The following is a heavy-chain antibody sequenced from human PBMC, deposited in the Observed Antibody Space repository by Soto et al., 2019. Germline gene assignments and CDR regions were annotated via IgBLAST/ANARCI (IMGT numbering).Heavy chain of an antibody. CDR1: GGTFSSYA. J-gene: IGHJ5*02. V-gene: IGHV1-69*01. CDR2: IIPIFGTA. CDR3: ARMRDYYGSGSYRGYNWFDP. Sequence: QVQLVQSGAEVKKPGSSVKVSCKASGGTFSSYAISWVRQAPGQGLEWMGGIIPIFGTANYAQKFQGRVTITADESTSTGYMEMSSLRTEDTAVYYCARMRDYYGSGSYRGYNWFDPWGQGTLVTVSS. D-gene: IGHD3-10*01.